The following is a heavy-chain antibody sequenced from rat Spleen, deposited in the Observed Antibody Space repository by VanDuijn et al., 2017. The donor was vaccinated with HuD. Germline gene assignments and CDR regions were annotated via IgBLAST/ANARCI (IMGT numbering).Heavy chain of an antibody. CDR3: ARYNSGFDY. D-gene: IGHD4-3*01. Sequence: QVQLKESGPGLVQPSQTLSLTCTVSGFSLTSYNVHWVRQHPGKGLEWTGSMRFNGEPSYNSALRSRLSISRDTSRNQVFLEINSLQTDDTGTYYCARYNSGFDYWGQGVMVTVSS. V-gene: IGHV2-63*01. CDR2: MRFNGEP. CDR1: GFSLTSYN. J-gene: IGHJ2*01.